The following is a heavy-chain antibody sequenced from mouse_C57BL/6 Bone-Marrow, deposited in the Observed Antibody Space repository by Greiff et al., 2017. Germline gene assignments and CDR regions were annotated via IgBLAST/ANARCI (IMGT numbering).Heavy chain of an antibody. CDR2: IDPSDSYT. CDR1: GYTFTSYW. CDR3: ARCEGQLCYFDY. Sequence: VQLQQPGAELVRPGTSVKLSCKASGYTFTSYWMHWVKQRPGQGLEWIGVIDPSDSYTNYNQKFKGKATLTVDTSSSTAYMQLSSLTSEDSAVYYGARCEGQLCYFDYWGQGTTLTVSS. D-gene: IGHD4-1*02. V-gene: IGHV1-59*01. J-gene: IGHJ2*01.